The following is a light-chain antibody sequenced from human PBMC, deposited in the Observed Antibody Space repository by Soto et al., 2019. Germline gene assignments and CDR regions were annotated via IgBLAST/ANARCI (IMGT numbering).Light chain of an antibody. CDR3: LQYNSYSGT. Sequence: DLQITKCPPTHPVSFRPISTITFRASQSISGWLAWYQQKPGKAPELLIFNASSLKSGVPSRFSGSGSGTEFTLTISSLQPDDVATYYCLQYNSYSGTFGQGTKVDIK. J-gene: IGKJ1*01. V-gene: IGKV1-5*03. CDR1: QSISGW. CDR2: NAS.